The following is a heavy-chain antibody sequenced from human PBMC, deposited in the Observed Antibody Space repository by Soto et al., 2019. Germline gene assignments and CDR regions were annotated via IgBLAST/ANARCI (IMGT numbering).Heavy chain of an antibody. CDR3: ARDLYYYDSSGYYPYYYYYGMDV. D-gene: IGHD3-22*01. V-gene: IGHV4-31*03. CDR1: GGSISSGGYY. CDR2: IYYSGST. Sequence: KTSETLSLTCTVSGGSISSGGYYWSWIRQHPGKGLEWIGYIYYSGSTYYNPSLKSRVTISVDTSKNQFSLKLSSVTAADTAVYYCARDLYYYDSSGYYPYYYYYGMDVWGQGTTVTVSS. J-gene: IGHJ6*02.